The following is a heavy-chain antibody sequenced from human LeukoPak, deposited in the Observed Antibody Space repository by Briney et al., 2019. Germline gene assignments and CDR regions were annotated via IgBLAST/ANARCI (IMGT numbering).Heavy chain of an antibody. J-gene: IGHJ3*01. V-gene: IGHV3-23*01. CDR3: TRDPNGDYVGAFDF. Sequence: GGSLRLSCAAPGFTFSNYAMTWVRQAPGKGLEWVSSIRGSGSGTDYADSVVGRFTISRDNSRNTLYLQMNRLRAEDTAIYYCTRDPNGDYVGAFDFWGQGTLVTVSS. D-gene: IGHD4-17*01. CDR1: GFTFSNYA. CDR2: IRGSGSGT.